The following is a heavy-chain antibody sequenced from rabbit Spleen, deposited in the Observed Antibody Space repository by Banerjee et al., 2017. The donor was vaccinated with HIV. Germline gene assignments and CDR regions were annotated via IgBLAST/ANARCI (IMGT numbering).Heavy chain of an antibody. V-gene: IGHV1S47*01. CDR1: GFDFSRYG. CDR3: ARDGAGGSYFNL. D-gene: IGHD8-1*01. CDR2: IDPVFGST. Sequence: QEQLVETGGGLVQPGGSLTLSCKASGFDFSRYGMSWVRQAPGKGLEWIGYIDPVFGSTYYASWVNGRFSISRENTQNTVSLQMNSLTAADTATYFCARDGAGGSYFNLWGPGTLVTVS. J-gene: IGHJ4*01.